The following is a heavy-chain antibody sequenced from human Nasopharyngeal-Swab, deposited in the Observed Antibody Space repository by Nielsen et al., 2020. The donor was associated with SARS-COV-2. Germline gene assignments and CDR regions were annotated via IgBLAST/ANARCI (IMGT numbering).Heavy chain of an antibody. D-gene: IGHD2-2*01. CDR2: IWYDGSNK. J-gene: IGHJ3*02. CDR3: ARERPADRAFDI. V-gene: IGHV3-33*01. Sequence: SCAASGFTFSSYGMHWVRQAPGKGLEWVAVIWYDGSNKYYADSVKGRFTISRDNSKNTLYLQMNSLRAEDTAVYYCARERPADRAFDIWGQGTMVTVSS. CDR1: GFTFSSYG.